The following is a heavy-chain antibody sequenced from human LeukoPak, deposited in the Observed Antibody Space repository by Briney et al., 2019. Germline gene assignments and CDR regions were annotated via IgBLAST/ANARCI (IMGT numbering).Heavy chain of an antibody. Sequence: PGGSLRLSCAASGFTFSSYSMNWVRQAPGKGLEWVSSISSSNSYIYYADSVKGRFTISRDNAKNSLYLQMNSLRAEDTAVYYCARESPFLGATAHFNYWGQGTLVTVSS. J-gene: IGHJ4*02. CDR3: ARESPFLGATAHFNY. CDR2: ISSSNSYI. CDR1: GFTFSSYS. V-gene: IGHV3-21*01. D-gene: IGHD1-26*01.